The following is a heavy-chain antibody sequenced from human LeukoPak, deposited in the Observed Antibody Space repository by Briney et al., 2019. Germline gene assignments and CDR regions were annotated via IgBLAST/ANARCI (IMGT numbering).Heavy chain of an antibody. CDR2: ISYDGSNK. Sequence: GRSLRLSREASGFTFSSYGIHWVRQAPGKGLEWVAVISYDGSNKYYADSVKGRFTISRDNSKSTLYLQMNSLRAEDTAVYYCAKEPHYYYDSSGYYDYWGQGTLVTVSS. V-gene: IGHV3-30*18. CDR3: AKEPHYYYDSSGYYDY. J-gene: IGHJ4*02. D-gene: IGHD3-22*01. CDR1: GFTFSSYG.